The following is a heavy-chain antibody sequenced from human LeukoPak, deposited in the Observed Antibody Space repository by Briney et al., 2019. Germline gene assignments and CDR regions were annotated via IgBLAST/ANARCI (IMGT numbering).Heavy chain of an antibody. D-gene: IGHD1-14*01. J-gene: IGHJ4*02. Sequence: GASVKVSFKASGYTFTSYGISWVRQAPGRGLEWMGWISTVNGDTNYAQNLQGRATMTTDTSTTTAYMELKNLRSDDTAVYYCARGIAPDQYWGQGTLVTVSS. CDR3: ARGIAPDQY. CDR1: GYTFTSYG. V-gene: IGHV1-18*01. CDR2: ISTVNGDT.